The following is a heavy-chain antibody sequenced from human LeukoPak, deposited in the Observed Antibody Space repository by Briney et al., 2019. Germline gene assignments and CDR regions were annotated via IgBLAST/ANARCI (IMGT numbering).Heavy chain of an antibody. CDR1: GYTLTELS. CDR3: ARGTWIAVARWFDP. V-gene: IGHV1-24*01. J-gene: IGHJ5*02. Sequence: ASVKVSCKVSGYTLTELSMHWVRQAPGKGLEWMGGFDPEDGETIYAQKFQGRVTMTRNTSISTAYMELSSLKSEDTAVYYCARGTWIAVARWFDPWGQGTLVTVSS. CDR2: FDPEDGET. D-gene: IGHD6-19*01.